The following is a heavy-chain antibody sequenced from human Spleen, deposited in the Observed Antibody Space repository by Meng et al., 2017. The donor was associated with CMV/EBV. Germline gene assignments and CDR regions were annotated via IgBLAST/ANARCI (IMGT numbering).Heavy chain of an antibody. CDR2: IYYSGST. CDR1: GYSISSGYY. CDR3: ARGSYSSAWYFDY. D-gene: IGHD6-19*01. V-gene: IGHV4-61*01. Sequence: SETLSLTCSVSGYSISSGYYWGWIRQPPGKGLEWIGYIYYSGSTNYNPSLKSRVTISVDTSKNQFSLRMTSVTAADTAVYYCARGSYSSAWYFDYWGQGALVTVSS. J-gene: IGHJ4*02.